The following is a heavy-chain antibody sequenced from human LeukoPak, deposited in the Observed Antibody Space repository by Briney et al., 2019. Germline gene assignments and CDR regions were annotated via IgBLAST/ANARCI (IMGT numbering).Heavy chain of an antibody. Sequence: GASVKVSCKASGGTFSSYAISWVRQAPGQGLEWMGRIIPILGIANYAQKFQGRVTITADKSTSTAYMELSSLRSDDTAVYYCATRLEGGELPTYDDYWGQGTLVTVSS. V-gene: IGHV1-69*04. J-gene: IGHJ4*02. D-gene: IGHD1-26*01. CDR1: GGTFSSYA. CDR2: IIPILGIA. CDR3: ATRLEGGELPTYDDY.